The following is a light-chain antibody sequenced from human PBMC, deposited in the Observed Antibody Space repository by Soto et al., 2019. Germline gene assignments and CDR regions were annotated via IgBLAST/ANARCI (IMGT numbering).Light chain of an antibody. J-gene: IGKJ1*01. CDR2: DAS. Sequence: DIQMTQSPSTRSASVGGRFTITFRASQSVSGWLAWYQQKPGEAPKLLIYDASALPRGVPSRFSGSGSGTNFTLTIASLQPDDFATYYCQQYETFSGTFGPGTKVDIK. CDR1: QSVSGW. V-gene: IGKV1-5*01. CDR3: QQYETFSGT.